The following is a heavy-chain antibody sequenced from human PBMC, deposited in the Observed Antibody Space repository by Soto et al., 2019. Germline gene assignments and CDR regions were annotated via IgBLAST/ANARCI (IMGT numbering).Heavy chain of an antibody. J-gene: IGHJ4*01. CDR3: ESKAWQGPFDY. CDR2: INTGNGKI. V-gene: IGHV1-3*04. CDR1: GYTFSRYD. Sequence: ASVKVSCKASGYTFSRYDMHWVRQAPGQGLEWMGWINTGNGKIKNSQKFQGRVTITRDTYASTAYMAVSSLTYEDTAVYYCESKAWQGPFDYWG.